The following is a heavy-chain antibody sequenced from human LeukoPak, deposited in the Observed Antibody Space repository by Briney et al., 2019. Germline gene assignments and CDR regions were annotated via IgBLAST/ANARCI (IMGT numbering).Heavy chain of an antibody. CDR1: GFTFDDYA. J-gene: IGHJ3*02. D-gene: IGHD3-9*01. CDR2: ISWNSGSI. Sequence: GGSLRLSCAASGFTFDDYAMHWVRQAPGKGLEWVSGISWNSGSIGYADSVKGRFTISRDNAKNSLYLQMNSLRAEDTALYYCAKDMGTKYDILTASSAFDIWGQGTMVTVSS. V-gene: IGHV3-9*01. CDR3: AKDMGTKYDILTASSAFDI.